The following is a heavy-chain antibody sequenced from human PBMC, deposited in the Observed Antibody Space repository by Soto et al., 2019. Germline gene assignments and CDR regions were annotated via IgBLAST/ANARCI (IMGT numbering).Heavy chain of an antibody. D-gene: IGHD5-12*01. CDR1: GYTFTGYY. CDR3: ASGAEGGYVPFDI. V-gene: IGHV1-2*04. Sequence: GASVKVSCKASGYTFTGYYMHWVRQAPGQGLEWMGWINPNSGGTNYAQKFQGWVTMTRDTSISTAYMELSRLRSDDTAVYYCASGAEGGYVPFDIWGQGTMVTVSS. J-gene: IGHJ3*02. CDR2: INPNSGGT.